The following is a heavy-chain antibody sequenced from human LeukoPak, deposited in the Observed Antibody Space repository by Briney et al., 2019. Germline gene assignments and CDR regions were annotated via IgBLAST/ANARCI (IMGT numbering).Heavy chain of an antibody. J-gene: IGHJ4*02. Sequence: ASVKVSCKASGYTFTGYYMHWVRQAPGQGLEWMGWINPNSGGTNYAQKFQGRVTMTRDTSISTAYMELSRLRSDDTAVYYCAKDRPRDIVVPLAAKEKTTADYWGQGTLVTVSS. D-gene: IGHD2-15*01. V-gene: IGHV1-2*02. CDR1: GYTFTGYY. CDR3: AKDRPRDIVVPLAAKEKTTADY. CDR2: INPNSGGT.